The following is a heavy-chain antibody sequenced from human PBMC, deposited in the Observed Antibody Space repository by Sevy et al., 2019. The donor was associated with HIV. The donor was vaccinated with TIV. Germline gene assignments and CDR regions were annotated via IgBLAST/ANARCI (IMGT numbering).Heavy chain of an antibody. CDR1: GFTLSGYS. CDR3: ARGRSGGGATNAFDM. D-gene: IGHD1-26*01. V-gene: IGHV3-48*01. CDR2: ISSSSNTI. J-gene: IGHJ3*02. Sequence: GGSLRLSCEAFGFTLSGYSMNWVRQAPGKGLKWVSYISSSSNTIYYADSVKGRFTISRDNAKNSLYLQMNSLRAEDTAVYYCARGRSGGGATNAFDMWGQGTMVTVSS.